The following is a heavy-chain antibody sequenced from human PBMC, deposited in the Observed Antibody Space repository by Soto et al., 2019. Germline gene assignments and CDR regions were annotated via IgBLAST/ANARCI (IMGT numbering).Heavy chain of an antibody. CDR2: IKQDGSEK. CDR3: AIDRSSLDAFDI. V-gene: IGHV3-7*01. CDR1: GFTFNSYW. D-gene: IGHD6-13*01. J-gene: IGHJ3*02. Sequence: SLRLSCAASGFTFNSYWVNWVRQAPGKGLEWVANIKQDGSEKYYVDSVKGRFTISRDNAKNSLFLQMNSLRAEDTAVYYCAIDRSSLDAFDIWGQGTMVTVSS.